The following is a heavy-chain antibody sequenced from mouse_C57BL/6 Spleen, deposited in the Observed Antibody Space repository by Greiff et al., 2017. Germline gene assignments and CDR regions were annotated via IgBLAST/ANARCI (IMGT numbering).Heavy chain of an antibody. J-gene: IGHJ1*03. CDR2: INYDGSST. V-gene: IGHV5-16*01. CDR1: GFTFSDYY. CDR3: ARDGYYGGYFDV. Sequence: EVNVVESEGGLVQPGSSMKLSCTASGFTFSDYYMAWVRQVPEKGLEWVANINYDGSSTYYLDSLKSRFIISRDNAKNILYLQMSSLKSEDTATYYCARDGYYGGYFDVWGTGTTVTVSS. D-gene: IGHD2-3*01.